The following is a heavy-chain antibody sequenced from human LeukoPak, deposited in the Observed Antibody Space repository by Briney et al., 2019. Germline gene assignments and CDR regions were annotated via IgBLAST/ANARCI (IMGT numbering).Heavy chain of an antibody. CDR1: GGSVRRGNYY. J-gene: IGHJ4*02. Sequence: SSQTLSLTCTVSGGSVRRGNYYWTWIRQPPGSGLEWIGRIYTSGTTDYNPSLRTRVTISVDASRNQFSLNLSSVTAADTAVYYCARISTSGYADVDYWGQGTLVTVSS. V-gene: IGHV4-61*02. D-gene: IGHD5-12*01. CDR2: IYTSGTT. CDR3: ARISTSGYADVDY.